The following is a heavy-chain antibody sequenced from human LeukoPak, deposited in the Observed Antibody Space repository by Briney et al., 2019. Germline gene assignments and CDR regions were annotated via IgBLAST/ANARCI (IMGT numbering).Heavy chain of an antibody. Sequence: SETLSLTSTVSGDSISNYYWSWIRQPAGKGLECIGRIYASGITNYNPSLKSRVTMSVDTSKNQFYLKVTSVTASDTAVYYCARRMGDWGQGNLVTVSA. CDR2: IYASGIT. V-gene: IGHV4-4*07. CDR1: GDSISNYY. D-gene: IGHD2-15*01. J-gene: IGHJ4*02. CDR3: ARRMGD.